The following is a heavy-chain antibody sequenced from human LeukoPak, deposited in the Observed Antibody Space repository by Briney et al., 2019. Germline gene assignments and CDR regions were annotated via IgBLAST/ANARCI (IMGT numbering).Heavy chain of an antibody. CDR1: GDSVSSNGAS. CDR3: GRGTDFGVVTN. J-gene: IGHJ4*02. CDR2: TYYRSKWYN. V-gene: IGHV6-1*01. Sequence: SQTLSLTCDISGDSVSSNGASWTWIRQSPSRGLEWLGRTYYRSKWYNDYAVSVKSRISINPDTSKNQFSLQLNSVTPEDTAVYYCGRGTDFGVVTNWGQGTLVTVSS. D-gene: IGHD3-3*01.